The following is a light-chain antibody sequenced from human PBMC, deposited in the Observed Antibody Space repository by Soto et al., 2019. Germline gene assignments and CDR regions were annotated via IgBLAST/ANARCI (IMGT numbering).Light chain of an antibody. CDR2: EVT. V-gene: IGLV2-14*01. Sequence: QSVLTQPASVSGSPGQSITISCTGTSEDVGAHNFVSWYQQHPGKAPKVLIYEVTIRPSGVSYRFSASKSGNTAYLTISGLQPEDDADYYCNSYTNTAARVFGTGTKVTVL. J-gene: IGLJ1*01. CDR3: NSYTNTAARV. CDR1: SEDVGAHNF.